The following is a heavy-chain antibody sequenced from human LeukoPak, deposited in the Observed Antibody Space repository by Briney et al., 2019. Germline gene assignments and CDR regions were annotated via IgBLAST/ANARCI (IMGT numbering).Heavy chain of an antibody. D-gene: IGHD3-22*01. CDR2: IYTSGST. CDR3: ARGTDYYDSSGYSYALDY. J-gene: IGHJ4*02. V-gene: IGHV4-61*02. Sequence: SQTLSLTCTVSGGSISSGSYYWSWIRQPAGKGLEWIGRIYTSGSTNYNPSLKSRVTMSVDTSKNQFSLKLSSVTAADTAVYYCARGTDYYDSSGYSYALDYWGQGTLVTVSS. CDR1: GGSISSGSYY.